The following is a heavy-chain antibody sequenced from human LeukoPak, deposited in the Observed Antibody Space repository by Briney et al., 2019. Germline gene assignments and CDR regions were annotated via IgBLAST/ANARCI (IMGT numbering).Heavy chain of an antibody. V-gene: IGHV4-59*11. CDR3: ARGPKLGLFDY. J-gene: IGHJ4*02. CDR1: GGSISSHY. D-gene: IGHD6-13*01. Sequence: PSETLSLTCTVSGGSISSHYWSRIRQPPGKGLEWIGYIYYSGSTNYNPSLKSRVTISVDTSKNQFSLKLSSVTAADTAAYYCARGPKLGLFDYWGQGTLVTVSS. CDR2: IYYSGST.